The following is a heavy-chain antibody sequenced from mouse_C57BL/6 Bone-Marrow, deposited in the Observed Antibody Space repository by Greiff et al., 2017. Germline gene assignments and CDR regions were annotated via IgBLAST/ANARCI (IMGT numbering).Heavy chain of an antibody. CDR2: ISNLAYSI. J-gene: IGHJ1*02. D-gene: IGHD2-5*01. Sequence: EVQVVESGGGLVQPGGSLKLSCAASGFTFSDYGMAWVRQAPRKGPEWVAFISNLAYSIYYADTVTGRFTISRENAKNTLYLERSSLRSEDTAMYYCARPPVYSNYCYFDVWGTGTTVTVSP. V-gene: IGHV5-15*01. CDR3: ARPPVYSNYCYFDV. CDR1: GFTFSDYG.